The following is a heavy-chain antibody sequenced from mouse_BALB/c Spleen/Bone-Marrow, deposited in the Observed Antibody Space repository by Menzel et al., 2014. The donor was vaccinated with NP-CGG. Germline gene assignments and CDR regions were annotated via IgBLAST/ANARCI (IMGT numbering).Heavy chain of an antibody. Sequence: QVQLQQSGPELVKPGASVKMSCKASGYTFTDYVISWVKQRTGQGLEWIGEIYPGSGSTYYNEEFKGKATLTADKSSNTAYMQLSSLTSEDSAVYFCARCGGLRDFDYWGQGTTLTVSS. CDR1: GYTFTDYV. V-gene: IGHV1-77*01. CDR3: ARCGGLRDFDY. D-gene: IGHD2-4*01. CDR2: IYPGSGST. J-gene: IGHJ2*01.